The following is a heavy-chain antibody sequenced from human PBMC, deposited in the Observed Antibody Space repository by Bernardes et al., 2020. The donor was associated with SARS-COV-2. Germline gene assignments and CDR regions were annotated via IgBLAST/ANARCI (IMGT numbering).Heavy chain of an antibody. D-gene: IGHD3-16*01. V-gene: IGHV4-59*01. J-gene: IGHJ5*02. Sequence: SETLSLTCTVSGDSISTYYWTWIRQPPGKGLEWIGFIYYTGNTNYNPSLQSRVTISVDTYKNQFSLRLTSVTAGDTAVYYCARAHGLGDRGWFDPWGQGTLVTVSS. CDR3: ARAHGLGDRGWFDP. CDR1: GDSISTYY. CDR2: IYYTGNT.